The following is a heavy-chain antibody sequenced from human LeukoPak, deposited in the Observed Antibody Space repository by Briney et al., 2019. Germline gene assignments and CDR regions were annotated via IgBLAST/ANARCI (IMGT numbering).Heavy chain of an antibody. CDR1: GGSISSYY. V-gene: IGHV4-59*01. CDR3: ANTVVVPDYYYMDV. D-gene: IGHD2-2*01. CDR2: IYYSGST. Sequence: SETLSLTCTVSGGSISSYYWSWIRQPPGKGLEWIGYIYYSGSTNYNPSLKSRVTISVDTSKNQFSLELGSVTAADTAVYYCANTVVVPDYYYMDVWGKGTTVTVSS. J-gene: IGHJ6*03.